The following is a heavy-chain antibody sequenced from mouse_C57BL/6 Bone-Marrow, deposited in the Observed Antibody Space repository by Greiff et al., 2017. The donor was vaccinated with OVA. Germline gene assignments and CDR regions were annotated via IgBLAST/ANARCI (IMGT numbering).Heavy chain of an antibody. Sequence: EVKLQESGGDLVKPGGSLKLSCAASGFTFSSYGMSWVRQTPDKRLEWVATISSGGSYTYYPDSVKGRFTISIDNAKNTLYLQMSSLKSEDTAMDYCARSYGSTSWFAYWGQGTLVTVSA. J-gene: IGHJ3*01. D-gene: IGHD1-1*01. CDR1: GFTFSSYG. V-gene: IGHV5-6*01. CDR3: ARSYGSTSWFAY. CDR2: ISSGGSYT.